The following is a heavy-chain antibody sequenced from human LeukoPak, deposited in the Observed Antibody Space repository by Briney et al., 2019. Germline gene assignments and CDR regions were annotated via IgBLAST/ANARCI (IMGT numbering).Heavy chain of an antibody. V-gene: IGHV1-8*01. CDR3: ARVLYCSGGSCYGRSGYSVYYFGY. CDR2: MNPNSGNI. Sequence: ASVKVSCKASGYTFTSYDINWVRQATGQGLEWMGWMNPNSGNIGYAQKFQGRVTMTRNTSISTAYMELSSLRSEDTAVYYCARVLYCSGGSCYGRSGYSVYYFGYWGQGTLVTVSS. J-gene: IGHJ4*02. D-gene: IGHD2-15*01. CDR1: GYTFTSYD.